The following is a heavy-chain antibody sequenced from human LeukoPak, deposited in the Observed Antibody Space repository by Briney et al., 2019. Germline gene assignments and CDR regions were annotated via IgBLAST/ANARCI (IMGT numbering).Heavy chain of an antibody. D-gene: IGHD5-18*01. CDR3: ARRGGYSYGFSYYMDV. V-gene: IGHV3-7*01. Sequence: GGSLRLSCAASGFTFSSYWMSWVRQAPGKGLEWVANIKQDGSERYYVDSVKGRFTISRDNAKNSLYLQMNSLRAEDTAVYYCARRGGYSYGFSYYMDVWGKGTTVTVSS. CDR1: GFTFSSYW. CDR2: IKQDGSER. J-gene: IGHJ6*03.